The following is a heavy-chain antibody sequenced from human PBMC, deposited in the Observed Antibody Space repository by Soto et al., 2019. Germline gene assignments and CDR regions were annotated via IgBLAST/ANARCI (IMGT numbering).Heavy chain of an antibody. V-gene: IGHV1-8*02. CDR1: GGTFSSYA. D-gene: IGHD6-19*01. J-gene: IGHJ6*02. CDR3: AGGRPGIAVPGGGMAI. Sequence: SVNVSCKASGGTFSSYAISWVRQATGQGLEWMGWMNPNSGNTGYAQNFQGRVTMTRNTSISTAYMELSSLRSEDTAVYYCAGGRPGIAVPGGGMAIGGQGTTARVS. CDR2: MNPNSGNT.